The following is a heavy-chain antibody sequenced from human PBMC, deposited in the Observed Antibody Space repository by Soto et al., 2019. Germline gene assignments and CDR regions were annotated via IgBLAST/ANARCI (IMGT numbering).Heavy chain of an antibody. CDR1: GGTFSSYA. Sequence: AASVKVSCKASGGTFSSYAISWVRQAPGQGLEWMGGIIPIFGTANYAQKFQGRVTITADESTSTAYMELSSLRSEDTAVYYCASRTTVVTTTHYYYYYGMDVWGQGTTVTVSS. CDR3: ASRTTVVTTTHYYYYYGMDV. CDR2: IIPIFGTA. V-gene: IGHV1-69*13. D-gene: IGHD4-17*01. J-gene: IGHJ6*02.